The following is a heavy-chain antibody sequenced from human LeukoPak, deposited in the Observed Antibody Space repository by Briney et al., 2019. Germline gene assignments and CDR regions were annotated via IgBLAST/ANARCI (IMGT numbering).Heavy chain of an antibody. CDR1: GGSINSFY. J-gene: IGHJ3*02. D-gene: IGHD1-26*01. V-gene: IGHV4-59*01. CDR2: IYYSGTT. CDR3: ARGGIVEAVDGFDI. Sequence: SETLSLTCTVPGGSINSFYWNWIRQPPGKGLEWIGYIYYSGTTNYNPSLKSRVTMSIDPSKNQFSLNLKSVTAADTAVYYCARGGIVEAVDGFDIWDQGTRVIVSS.